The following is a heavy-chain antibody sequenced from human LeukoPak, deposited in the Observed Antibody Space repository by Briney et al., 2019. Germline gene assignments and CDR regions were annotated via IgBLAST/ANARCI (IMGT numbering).Heavy chain of an antibody. J-gene: IGHJ2*01. CDR3: AKATGDWYFDL. CDR2: ISWNGGTK. V-gene: IGHV3-9*01. CDR1: GFTFDDYG. Sequence: PGGSLRLSCAASGFTFDDYGMSWVRQTPGKGLEWVSGISWNGGTKGYADSVKGRFSISRDNSKKSLFLQMNSLRTEDTAFYFCAKATGDWYFDLWGRGTLVIVSS. D-gene: IGHD7-27*01.